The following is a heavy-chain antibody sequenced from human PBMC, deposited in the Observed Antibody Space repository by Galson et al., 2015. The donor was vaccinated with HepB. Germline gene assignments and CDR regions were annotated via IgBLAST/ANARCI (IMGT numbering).Heavy chain of an antibody. V-gene: IGHV3-23*01. D-gene: IGHD3-16*01. CDR3: AKDLGGIRAPIDY. CDR1: GFTFGSYA. CDR2: IGFSGNST. Sequence: SLRLSCAASGFTFGSYAMTWVRQAPRKGLEWVSAIGFSGNSTYYADSVKGRFTVSRDNSQNTLYLQMNSLRAEDTAVYYCAKDLGGIRAPIDYWGQGSLVTVSS. J-gene: IGHJ4*02.